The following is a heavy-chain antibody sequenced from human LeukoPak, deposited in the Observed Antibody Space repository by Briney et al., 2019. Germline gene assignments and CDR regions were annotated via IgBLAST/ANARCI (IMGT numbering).Heavy chain of an antibody. J-gene: IGHJ6*02. Sequence: GGSLRLSCAASGFTFSTYAMNWARQAPGKGLEWVSAISANGYSTYSADSVKGRFTISRDNSKNTLYLQMNSLRAEDTAVYYCARMLKLRPTYYYYGMDVWGQGTTVTVSS. D-gene: IGHD1-7*01. CDR3: ARMLKLRPTYYYYGMDV. CDR2: ISANGYST. V-gene: IGHV3-23*01. CDR1: GFTFSTYA.